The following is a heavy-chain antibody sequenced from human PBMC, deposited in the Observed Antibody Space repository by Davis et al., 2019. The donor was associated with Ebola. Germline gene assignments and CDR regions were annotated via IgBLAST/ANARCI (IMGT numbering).Heavy chain of an antibody. V-gene: IGHV3-23*01. CDR1: GFTFSSYA. CDR3: AKLEDSGWTHDY. Sequence: PGGSLRLSCGASGFTFSSYAMSWVRQAPGKGLEWVSSLSSSGRSAYYADSVKGRFTISRDNSKNTLYLQINSLRAEDTAIYYCAKLEDSGWTHDYWGQGTLVTVSS. CDR2: LSSSGRSA. J-gene: IGHJ4*02. D-gene: IGHD6-19*01.